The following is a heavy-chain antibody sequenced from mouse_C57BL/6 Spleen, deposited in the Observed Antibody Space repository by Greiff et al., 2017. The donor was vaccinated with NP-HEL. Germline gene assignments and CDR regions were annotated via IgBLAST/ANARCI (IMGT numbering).Heavy chain of an antibody. CDR2: ISSGSSTI. CDR1: GFTFSDYG. CDR3: AIDGYYNYYYAMDY. J-gene: IGHJ4*01. D-gene: IGHD2-3*01. Sequence: EVMLVESGGGLVKPGGSLKLSCAASGFTFSDYGMHWVRQAPEQGLEWVAYISSGSSTIYYADTVKGRFTISRDNAKNTLFLQMTSLRSEDTAMYYCAIDGYYNYYYAMDYWGQGTSVTVSS. V-gene: IGHV5-17*01.